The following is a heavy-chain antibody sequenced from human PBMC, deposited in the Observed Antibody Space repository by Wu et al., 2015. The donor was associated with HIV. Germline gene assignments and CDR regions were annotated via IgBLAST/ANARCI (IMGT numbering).Heavy chain of an antibody. J-gene: IGHJ6*02. Sequence: QVQLVQSGAEVKKPGASLRVSCRASGYTFTDCYVHWLRQAPGQGLEWMGWINPKSGATNYAQKLQGRVTMTRDTSINTAYMELTRLTSDDTAVYYCRQRSKGXRHHDQCLGTACKQVPKYYTMDAVGQGTTV. CDR3: RQRSKGXRHHDQCLGTACKQVPKYYTMDA. D-gene: IGHD3-10*01. CDR2: INPKSGAT. V-gene: IGHV1-2*02. CDR1: GYTFTDCY.